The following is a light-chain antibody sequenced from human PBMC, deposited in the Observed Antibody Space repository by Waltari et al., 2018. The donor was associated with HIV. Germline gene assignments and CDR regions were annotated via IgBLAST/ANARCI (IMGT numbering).Light chain of an antibody. Sequence: DIVMTQSPDTLALSLGERATINCRSSQSVQYSNNNNYLAWYQQKPGQPPKLLIYWASSRQSGVPGRFSGSGSGTDFTLTISSLQAEDVAVYYCHQYYTTPRTFGQGTKLEIK. V-gene: IGKV4-1*01. CDR2: WAS. CDR1: QSVQYSNNNNY. CDR3: HQYYTTPRT. J-gene: IGKJ2*01.